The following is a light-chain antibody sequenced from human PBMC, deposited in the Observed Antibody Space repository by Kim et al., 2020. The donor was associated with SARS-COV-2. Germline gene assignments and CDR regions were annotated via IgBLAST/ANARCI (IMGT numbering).Light chain of an antibody. Sequence: DIVMTQSPDSLAVFLGERATINCKSSQSVLYSPDNRNCLAWYQHKPGQPPKLLIYSASTRESGVPDRFTGSGSVTDFTLTISSLQAEDVAVYYCQQYLGSPPYTFGQGTKLEI. V-gene: IGKV4-1*01. CDR1: QSVLYSPDNRNC. CDR2: SAS. J-gene: IGKJ2*01. CDR3: QQYLGSPPYT.